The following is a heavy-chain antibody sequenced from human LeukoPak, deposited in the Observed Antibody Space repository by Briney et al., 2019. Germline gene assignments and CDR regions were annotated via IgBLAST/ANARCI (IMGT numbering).Heavy chain of an antibody. CDR2: ISAYNGNT. D-gene: IGHD3-9*01. J-gene: IGHJ4*02. CDR1: GYTFTSYG. CDR3: AREPFYDILTGPEFDY. Sequence: ASVKVSCKASGYTFTSYGISWVRQAPGQGLEWMGWISAYNGNTNYAQKRQGRVTMTTDTSTSTAYMELRSLRSGDTAVYYCAREPFYDILTGPEFDYWGQGTLVTVSS. V-gene: IGHV1-18*01.